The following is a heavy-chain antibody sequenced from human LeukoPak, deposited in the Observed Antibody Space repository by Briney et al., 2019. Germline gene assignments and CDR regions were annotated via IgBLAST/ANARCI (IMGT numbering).Heavy chain of an antibody. V-gene: IGHV1-46*01. J-gene: IGHJ4*02. CDR1: GNTFTSHY. Sequence: ASVKVSCKASGNTFTSHYMHWVRQAPGQGLEWVGAINPSGISTSYAQKFQGRVTMTTDTSTSAVYMELSSLTSEDTAVYYCARELLGGYFDYWGQGTLVTVSS. D-gene: IGHD2/OR15-2a*01. CDR3: ARELLGGYFDY. CDR2: INPSGIST.